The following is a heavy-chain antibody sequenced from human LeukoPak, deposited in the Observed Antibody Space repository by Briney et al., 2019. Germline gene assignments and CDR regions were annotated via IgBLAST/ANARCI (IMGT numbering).Heavy chain of an antibody. J-gene: IGHJ3*02. Sequence: PSETLSLTCTVSGGSISSSSYYWGWIRQPPGKGLEWIGSIYYSGSTYYNPSLKSRVTISVDTSKNQFSLKLSSVTAADTAVYYCARDQQKIVATMLYLSDAFDIWGQGTMVTVSS. V-gene: IGHV4-39*02. D-gene: IGHD5-12*01. CDR1: GGSISSSSYY. CDR2: IYYSGST. CDR3: ARDQQKIVATMLYLSDAFDI.